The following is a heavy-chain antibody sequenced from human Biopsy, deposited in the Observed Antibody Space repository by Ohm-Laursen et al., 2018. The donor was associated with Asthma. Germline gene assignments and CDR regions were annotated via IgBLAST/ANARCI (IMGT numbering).Heavy chain of an antibody. CDR1: GYTFKSAG. D-gene: IGHD3-10*01. CDR3: ARAVDYSHYYGIDV. J-gene: IGHJ6*02. V-gene: IGHV1-18*01. Sequence: ASSVKVSCKTSGYTFKSAGITWVRQAPGQGLEWMGWISVYNGNTKVAQKLQDRVTMITDTSTSTAYMELRSLRSDDTAVYFCARAVDYSHYYGIDVWGQGTTVTVS. CDR2: ISVYNGNT.